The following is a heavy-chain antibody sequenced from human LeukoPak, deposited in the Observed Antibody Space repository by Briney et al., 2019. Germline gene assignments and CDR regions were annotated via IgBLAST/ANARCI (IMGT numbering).Heavy chain of an antibody. V-gene: IGHV4-39*07. J-gene: IGHJ4*02. CDR2: IYYSGST. Sequence: PSETLSLTCTVSGGSISSSSYYWGWIRQPPGKGLEWIGSIYYSGSTYYNPSLKSRVTISVDTSKNQFSLKLSSVTAADTAVYYCARDHELSSGWSYWGQGTLVTVSS. CDR3: ARDHELSSGWSY. CDR1: GGSISSSSYY. D-gene: IGHD6-19*01.